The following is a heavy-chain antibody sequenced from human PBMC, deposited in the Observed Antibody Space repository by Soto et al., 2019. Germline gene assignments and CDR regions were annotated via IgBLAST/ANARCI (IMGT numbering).Heavy chain of an antibody. D-gene: IGHD5-12*01. CDR1: GGSISSGDYY. V-gene: IGHV4-30-4*01. CDR2: IYYSGST. Sequence: PSETLSLTCTVSGGSISSGDYYWSWIRQPPGKGLEWIGYIYYSGSTYYNPSLKSRVTISVDTSKNQFSLKLSSVTAADTAVYYCARGPGRRDGYNYPDYWGQGTLVTVS. J-gene: IGHJ4*02. CDR3: ARGPGRRDGYNYPDY.